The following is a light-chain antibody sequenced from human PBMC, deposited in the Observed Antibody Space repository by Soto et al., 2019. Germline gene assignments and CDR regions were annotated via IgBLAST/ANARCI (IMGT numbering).Light chain of an antibody. CDR2: DAS. V-gene: IGKV1-5*01. Sequence: DIQMTQSPSTLSASVGDRVTITCRASQSISSWVAWYQQKPGKAPKVLIYDASSLESGVPSRFSGSGSGTEFTLTISSLQPDDFATYYCKQYTSYSSFTFGQGTKLEIK. CDR3: KQYTSYSSFT. CDR1: QSISSW. J-gene: IGKJ2*01.